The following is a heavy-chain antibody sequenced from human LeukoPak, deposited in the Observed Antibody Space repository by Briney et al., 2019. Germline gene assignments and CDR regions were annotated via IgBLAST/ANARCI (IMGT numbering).Heavy chain of an antibody. CDR2: IVVGSGNT. Sequence: GPSVKLCCKASGFTFTSSALQWVRQARGQRLEWIGWIVVGSGNTNYAQKFQERVTITRDMSTSTAYLELSSLTSEDTAVYYCAARSSGYYYVHVAFDIWGQGTMVTVSS. CDR3: AARSSGYYYVHVAFDI. CDR1: GFTFTSSA. D-gene: IGHD3-22*01. V-gene: IGHV1-58*01. J-gene: IGHJ3*02.